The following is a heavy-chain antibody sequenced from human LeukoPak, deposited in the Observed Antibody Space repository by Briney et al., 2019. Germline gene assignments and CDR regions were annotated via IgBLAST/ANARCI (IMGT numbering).Heavy chain of an antibody. Sequence: ASETLSLTCTVSGGSISSGDYYWSWIRQPPGRGLEWIGYIYYSGSTYYNPSLKCRVTISVDTSKNQFSLKLSSVTAADTAVYYCARVPYYYDNTDYWGQGTLVTVSS. CDR3: ARVPYYYDNTDY. V-gene: IGHV4-30-4*01. J-gene: IGHJ4*02. CDR2: IYYSGST. CDR1: GGSISSGDYY. D-gene: IGHD3-22*01.